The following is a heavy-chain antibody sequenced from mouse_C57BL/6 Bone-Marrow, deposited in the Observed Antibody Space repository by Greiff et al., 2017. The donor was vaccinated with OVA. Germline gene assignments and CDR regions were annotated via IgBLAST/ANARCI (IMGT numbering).Heavy chain of an antibody. CDR2: INPNYGTT. D-gene: IGHD4-1*01. J-gene: IGHJ1*03. Sequence: EVKLQESGPELVKPGASVKISCKASGYSFTDYNMNWVKQSNGKSLEWIGVINPNYGTTSYNQKFKGKATLTVDQSSSTAYMQLNSPTSEDSAVYYCARNLPYWADWYFDVWGTGTTVTVSS. CDR1: GYSFTDYN. CDR3: ARNLPYWADWYFDV. V-gene: IGHV1-39*01.